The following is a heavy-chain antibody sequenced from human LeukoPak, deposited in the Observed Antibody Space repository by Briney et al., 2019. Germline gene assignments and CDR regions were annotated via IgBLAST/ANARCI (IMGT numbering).Heavy chain of an antibody. D-gene: IGHD3-10*01. CDR1: GGSFSGYY. CDR3: ARGPSYYGSGSYYNKRITFDY. V-gene: IGHV4-34*01. J-gene: IGHJ4*02. CDR2: INHSGST. Sequence: SETLSLTCAVYGGSFSGYYWSWIRQPPGKGLEWIGEINHSGSTNYNPSLKSRVTISVDTSKNQFSLKLSSVTAADTAVYYCARGPSYYGSGSYYNKRITFDYWGQGTLVTVS.